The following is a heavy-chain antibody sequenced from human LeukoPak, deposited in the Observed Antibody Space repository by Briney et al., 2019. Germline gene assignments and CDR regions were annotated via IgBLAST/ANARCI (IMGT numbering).Heavy chain of an antibody. CDR3: TRGLRFLVV. V-gene: IGHV4-34*01. D-gene: IGHD3-3*01. Sequence: SETLSLTCAVYGRSFSGYYWSWIRQPPGKGLEWIGEINHSGSTNYNPSLKSRVTISVDTSKNQFSLKLSSVTAADTAVYYCTRGLRFLVVWGQGTTVTVSS. CDR1: GRSFSGYY. CDR2: INHSGST. J-gene: IGHJ6*02.